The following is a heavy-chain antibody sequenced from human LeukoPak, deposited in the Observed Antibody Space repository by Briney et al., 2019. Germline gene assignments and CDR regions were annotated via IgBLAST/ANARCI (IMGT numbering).Heavy chain of an antibody. CDR3: ARRDSPFDL. D-gene: IGHD3-22*01. Sequence: SETLSLTCTVSGGSISSYYWSWIRQPPGKGLEWIGYIHYSGSTNYNPSLKSRVTISVDTSKKQFSLKVRSVTAADTAVYYCARRDSPFDLWDRGTLVTVS. CDR2: IHYSGST. V-gene: IGHV4-59*01. J-gene: IGHJ2*01. CDR1: GGSISSYY.